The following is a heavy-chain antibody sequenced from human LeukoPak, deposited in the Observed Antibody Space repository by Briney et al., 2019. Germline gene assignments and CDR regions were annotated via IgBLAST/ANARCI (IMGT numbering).Heavy chain of an antibody. Sequence: SQTLSLTCTVSGGSISSGSYYWSWIRQPAGKGLEWIGRIYTSGSTNYNPSLKSRVTISVDTSKNQFSLKLSSVTAADTAVYYCARAFYPGYYSYMAVWGKGTTVTVSS. V-gene: IGHV4-61*02. CDR3: ARAFYPGYYSYMAV. CDR1: GGSISSGSYY. D-gene: IGHD3-3*02. CDR2: IYTSGST. J-gene: IGHJ6*03.